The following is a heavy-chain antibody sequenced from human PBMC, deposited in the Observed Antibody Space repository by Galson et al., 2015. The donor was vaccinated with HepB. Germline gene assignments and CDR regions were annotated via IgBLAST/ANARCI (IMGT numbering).Heavy chain of an antibody. CDR3: TRAHCSVSRCRPSAFDS. D-gene: IGHD2-15*01. CDR1: GFTFDDYA. V-gene: IGHV3-9*01. Sequence: SLRLSCAASGFTFDDYAMYWVRQAPGKGLEWVSRISWNSGSIDYADSVKGRFTISRDNAKSSLYLQMDDLRAEDTALYYCTRAHCSVSRCRPSAFDSWGQGTLVSVSS. CDR2: ISWNSGSI. J-gene: IGHJ4*02.